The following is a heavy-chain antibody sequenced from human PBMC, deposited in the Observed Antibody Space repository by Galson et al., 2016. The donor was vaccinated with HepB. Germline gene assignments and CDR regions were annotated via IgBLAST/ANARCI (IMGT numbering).Heavy chain of an antibody. CDR3: ARDRGYCSRTSCYDHLNFDY. V-gene: IGHV4-31*03. D-gene: IGHD2-2*01. CDR1: GGSISSGNYY. J-gene: IGHJ4*02. Sequence: TLSLTCTVSGGSISSGNYYWSWIRQHPGKGLEWIGYISFSGSTHYNPSLKSRVTISADQSKMQFSLQLTSVTAADTAVYYCARDRGYCSRTSCYDHLNFDYWGQGILVTVSS. CDR2: ISFSGST.